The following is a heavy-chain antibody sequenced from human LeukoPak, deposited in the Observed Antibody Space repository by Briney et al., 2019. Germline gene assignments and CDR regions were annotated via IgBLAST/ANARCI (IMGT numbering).Heavy chain of an antibody. V-gene: IGHV1-8*01. CDR3: ARDFGHSDAFDI. CDR2: MNPNSGNT. Sequence: ASVKVSCKASGYTFTSYDINWVRQATGQGLEWMGWMNPNSGNTGYAQKFQGRVTMTRDTSTSTVYMELSSLRSEDTAVYYCARDFGHSDAFDIWGQGTMVTVSS. CDR1: GYTFTSYD. J-gene: IGHJ3*02. D-gene: IGHD3-10*01.